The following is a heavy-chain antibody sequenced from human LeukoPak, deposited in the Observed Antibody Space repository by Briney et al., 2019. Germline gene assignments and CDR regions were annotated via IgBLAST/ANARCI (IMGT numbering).Heavy chain of an antibody. D-gene: IGHD2-15*01. J-gene: IGHJ4*02. Sequence: TGGSLRLSCAASGFTFDDDGMTWVRQTPGKGLEWVSTINRNGGSTAYADSVKGRFTISRDNAKNSLYLQMNSLRAEDAAVYYCAKEDCSGGRCYSLHYWGQGTLVTVSS. V-gene: IGHV3-20*04. CDR2: INRNGGST. CDR1: GFTFDDDG. CDR3: AKEDCSGGRCYSLHY.